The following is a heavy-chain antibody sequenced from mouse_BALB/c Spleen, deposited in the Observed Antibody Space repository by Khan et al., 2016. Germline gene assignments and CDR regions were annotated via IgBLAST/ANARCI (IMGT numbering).Heavy chain of an antibody. D-gene: IGHD2-4*01. CDR1: GFNIEDTY. CDR3: ARTYYDYLFTY. V-gene: IGHV14-3*02. J-gene: IGHJ4*01. CDR2: IDPANGNT. Sequence: VQLKESGAELVKSGASVKLSCTASGFNIEDTYMHWVKQRPEQGLDWIGGIDPANGNTKYDPKFQVKATITTDTSSNTAYLQLSSLTSEDTAVCYCARTYYDYLFTYWGQGTSVTVSS.